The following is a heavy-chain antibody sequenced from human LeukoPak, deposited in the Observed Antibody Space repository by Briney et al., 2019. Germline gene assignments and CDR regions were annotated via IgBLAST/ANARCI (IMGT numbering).Heavy chain of an antibody. Sequence: GASVKVSCKASGYTFTSYGISWVRQAPGQGLEWMGWISAYNGNTNYAQKLQGRVTMTTDTSTSTAYMELRRLRSDDTAVYYCARDKRVHYDYVWGNPDTFDIWGQGTMVTVSS. J-gene: IGHJ3*02. V-gene: IGHV1-18*01. D-gene: IGHD3-16*01. CDR3: ARDKRVHYDYVWGNPDTFDI. CDR2: ISAYNGNT. CDR1: GYTFTSYG.